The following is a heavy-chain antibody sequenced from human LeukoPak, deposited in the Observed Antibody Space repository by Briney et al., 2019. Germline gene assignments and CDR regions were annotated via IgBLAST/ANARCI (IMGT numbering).Heavy chain of an antibody. CDR1: GYSFTSYW. CDR3: ARAGYCSGGSRYLDAFDV. V-gene: IGHV5-51*01. J-gene: IGHJ3*01. Sequence: GESLKISCKGSGYSFTSYWIGWVRQMPGKGLEWMGIIYPGDSDTRYSPSFQGQVTISADKSISTAYLQWSSLKASDTAMYYCARAGYCSGGSRYLDAFDVWGQGTMVTVSS. CDR2: IYPGDSDT. D-gene: IGHD2-15*01.